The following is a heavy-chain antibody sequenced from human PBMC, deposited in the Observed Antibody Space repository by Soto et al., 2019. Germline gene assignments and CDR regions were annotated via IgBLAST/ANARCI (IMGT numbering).Heavy chain of an antibody. J-gene: IGHJ4*02. CDR3: ACWNDGPFDDGDGDY. D-gene: IGHD1-1*01. CDR2: IIPIFGTA. Sequence: QVQLVQSGAEVKKPGSSVKVSCKASGGTFSSYAISWVRQAPGQWLEWMGGIIPIFGTANYAQKFQGTVTITADESTSTAYRELSSMRAEDTAVYYCACWNDGPFDDGDGDYWCQGTLVTVSS. CDR1: GGTFSSYA. V-gene: IGHV1-69*01.